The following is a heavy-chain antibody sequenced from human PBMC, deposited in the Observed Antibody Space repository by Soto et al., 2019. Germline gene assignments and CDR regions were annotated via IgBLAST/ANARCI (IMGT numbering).Heavy chain of an antibody. CDR1: GFSFSSYD. J-gene: IGHJ4*02. D-gene: IGHD4-17*01. CDR3: AKDLSAERCSISPLDY. CDR2: ISYDGSNK. Sequence: QVQLVESGGGVVQHGGSLRVSCAASGFSFSSYDMHWVRQAPGKGLERVAGISYDGSNKHYADYVKGRFTISRDNSKNTLYLQMNSLRVEDTAVYHCAKDLSAERCSISPLDYWGQGTLVTVSS. V-gene: IGHV3-30*18.